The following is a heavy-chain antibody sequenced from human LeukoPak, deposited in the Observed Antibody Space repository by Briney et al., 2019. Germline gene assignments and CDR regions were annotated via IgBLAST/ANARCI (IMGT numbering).Heavy chain of an antibody. CDR3: ASRPRYNWNYGAY. V-gene: IGHV4-59*12. CDR2: ISYSGST. D-gene: IGHD1-20*01. Sequence: SETLSLTCSVSGGSISAYYWSWIRQPPGKGLEWIGYISYSGSTNYNPSLKSRVTISVDTSKNQFSLKLSSVTAADTAVYYCASRPRYNWNYGAYWGQGTLVTVSS. J-gene: IGHJ4*02. CDR1: GGSISAYY.